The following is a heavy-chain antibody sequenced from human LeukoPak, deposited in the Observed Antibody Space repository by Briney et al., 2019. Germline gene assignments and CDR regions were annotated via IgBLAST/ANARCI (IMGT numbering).Heavy chain of an antibody. D-gene: IGHD2-8*01. J-gene: IGHJ1*01. CDR2: ISAYNGNT. Sequence: ASVKVSCRASGYTFTGYYMHWVRQAPGQGLGWMGWISAYNGNTNYAQKLQSRLTLTTDTSTSTAYMELRSLRSDDTVVYYCASCHCTNGVCYGECEYFQHWGQGTLVTVSS. CDR1: GYTFTGYY. V-gene: IGHV1-18*04. CDR3: ASCHCTNGVCYGECEYFQH.